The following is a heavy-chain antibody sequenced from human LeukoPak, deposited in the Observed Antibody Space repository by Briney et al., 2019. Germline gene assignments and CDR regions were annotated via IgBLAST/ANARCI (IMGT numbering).Heavy chain of an antibody. CDR2: IYHSGST. V-gene: IGHV4-34*01. D-gene: IGHD3-22*01. Sequence: SETLSLTCAVYGGSFSGYYWSWIRQPPGKGLEWIGYIYHSGSTNYNPSLESRVTISIDRSKNQFSLRLSSVTAADTAVYYCARGGYFDTSGNLFDYWGQGTLVAVSS. CDR3: ARGGYFDTSGNLFDY. CDR1: GGSFSGYY. J-gene: IGHJ4*02.